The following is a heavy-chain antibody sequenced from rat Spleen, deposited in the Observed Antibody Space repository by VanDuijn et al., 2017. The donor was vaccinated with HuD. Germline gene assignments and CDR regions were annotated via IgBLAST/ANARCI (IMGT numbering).Heavy chain of an antibody. Sequence: EVQLVESGGGLVQPGRSLKLSCTASGLSFSNYDMAWVRQAPTKGLEWVASISYDGSATYYRDSVKGRFTISRENAKNTLYLQMNSLRSDDTATYYCTRGGNYDYDLWGQGLMVTVSS. CDR2: ISYDGSAT. CDR1: GLSFSNYD. J-gene: IGHJ2*01. CDR3: TRGGNYDYDL. D-gene: IGHD1-10*01. V-gene: IGHV5-20*01.